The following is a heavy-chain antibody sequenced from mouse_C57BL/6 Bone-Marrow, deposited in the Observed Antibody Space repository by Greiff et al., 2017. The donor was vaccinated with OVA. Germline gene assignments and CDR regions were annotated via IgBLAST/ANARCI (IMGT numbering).Heavy chain of an antibody. CDR3: ARSGYYGSWYFDV. J-gene: IGHJ1*03. V-gene: IGHV1-52*01. CDR2: IDPSDSET. CDR1: GYTFTSHW. Sequence: QVQLQQPGAELVRPGSSVKLSCKASGYTFTSHWMHWVKQRPIQGLEWIGNIDPSDSETHYNQKFKDKATLTVDKSSSTAYMQLSSLTSEDSAVYYCARSGYYGSWYFDVWGTGTTVTVSS. D-gene: IGHD1-1*01.